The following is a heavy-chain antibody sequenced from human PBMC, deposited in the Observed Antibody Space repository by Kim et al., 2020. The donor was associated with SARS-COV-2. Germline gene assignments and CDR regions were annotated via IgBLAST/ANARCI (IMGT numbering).Heavy chain of an antibody. J-gene: IGHJ4*02. CDR2: R. V-gene: IGHV3-23*01. Sequence: RYDADSVKGRFTISRENSKHTLYLQMNSLRAEDTAVYYCAKGVGRGVSDYWGQGTLVTVSS. CDR3: AKGVGRGVSDY. D-gene: IGHD3-10*01.